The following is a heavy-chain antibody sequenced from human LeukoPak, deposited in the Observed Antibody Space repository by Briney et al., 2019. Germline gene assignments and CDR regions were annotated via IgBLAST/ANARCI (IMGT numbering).Heavy chain of an antibody. CDR1: GFTFSSYG. J-gene: IGHJ5*02. D-gene: IGHD1-20*01. V-gene: IGHV3-30*02. CDR3: AKDYGITGTGGAWLDP. CDR2: IRYDGSNK. Sequence: QSGGSLRLSCAASGFTFSSYGMHWVRQAPGKGLEWVASIRYDGSNKNHADSVKGRFTISRDNSKNMLYLQMNSLRAEDSSVYYCAKDYGITGTGGAWLDPWGQGTLVTVSS.